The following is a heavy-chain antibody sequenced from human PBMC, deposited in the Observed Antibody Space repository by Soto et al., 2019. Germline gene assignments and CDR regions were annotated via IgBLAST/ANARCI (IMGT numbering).Heavy chain of an antibody. CDR3: ARETGSGSYYDY. V-gene: IGHV4-59*01. D-gene: IGHD3-10*01. CDR2: IYYSGTT. J-gene: IGHJ4*02. CDR1: GGSISSCF. Sequence: SETLSLTCTVSGGSISSCFWSWIRQPPGKGLEWIGYIYYSGTTNYNPSLKNRVTISVDTSKNQFSLSLSSVTAADTGVYYCARETGSGSYYDYWGQGALVTVSS.